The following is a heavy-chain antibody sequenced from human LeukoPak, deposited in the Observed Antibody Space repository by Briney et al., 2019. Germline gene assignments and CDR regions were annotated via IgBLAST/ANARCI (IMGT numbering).Heavy chain of an antibody. V-gene: IGHV1-2*02. D-gene: IGHD4-11*01. Sequence: ASVKVSCKASGYTFTGYYMHWVRQAPGQGLEWMGWINPNSGGTNYAQKFQGRVTMTRDTSISTAYMELSRLRSDDTAVYYCARVKRGKPTVAFDIWGQGTMVTVSS. CDR1: GYTFTGYY. CDR3: ARVKRGKPTVAFDI. CDR2: INPNSGGT. J-gene: IGHJ3*02.